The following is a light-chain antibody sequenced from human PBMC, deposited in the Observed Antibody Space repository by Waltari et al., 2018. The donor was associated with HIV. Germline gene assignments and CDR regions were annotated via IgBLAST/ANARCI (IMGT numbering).Light chain of an antibody. Sequence: QSALTQPASVSGSLGQSISISCSGSSSDLGLYNLVSWYQVSPGKAPKLIIHEVNNRPSWVSDRFSGSKSGKTASLTISGLQTEDEADYYCCSYAGDSNYVFGTGTKVTVL. CDR3: CSYAGDSNYV. CDR2: EVN. V-gene: IGLV2-23*02. CDR1: SSDLGLYNL. J-gene: IGLJ1*01.